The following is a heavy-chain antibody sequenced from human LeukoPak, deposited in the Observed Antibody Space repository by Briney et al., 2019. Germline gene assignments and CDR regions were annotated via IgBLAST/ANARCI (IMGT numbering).Heavy chain of an antibody. CDR2: ISSSGSTI. J-gene: IGHJ4*02. CDR1: GFTFSDYY. CDR3: ATPPSYAVLGY. V-gene: IGHV3-11*04. D-gene: IGHD1-26*01. Sequence: GGSPRLSCAASGFTFSDYYMSWIRQAPGKGLEWVSYISSSGSTIYYADSVKGRFTISRDNAKNSLYLQMNSLRAEDTAVYYCATPPSYAVLGYWGQGTLVTVSS.